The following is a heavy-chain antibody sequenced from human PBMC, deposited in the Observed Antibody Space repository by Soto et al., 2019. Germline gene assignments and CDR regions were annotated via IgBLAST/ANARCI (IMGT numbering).Heavy chain of an antibody. V-gene: IGHV3-30-3*01. CDR1: GFTFSSYA. J-gene: IGHJ5*02. CDR2: ISYDGSNK. CDR3: ARGGKGLLQPNWFDP. Sequence: LRLSCAASGFTFSSYAMHWVRQAPGKGLEWVAVISYDGSNKYYADSVKGRLSISRDNSKNTLYLQMNSLRAEDTAVYYCARGGKGLLQPNWFDPWGQGTLVTVSS. D-gene: IGHD3-22*01.